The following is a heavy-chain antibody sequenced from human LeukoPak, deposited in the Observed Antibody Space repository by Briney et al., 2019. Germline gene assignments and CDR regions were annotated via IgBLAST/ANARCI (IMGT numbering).Heavy chain of an antibody. Sequence: ASVKVSCKASGYIFTSYGISWVRQAPGQGLEWMGWISAYNGNTNYAQKLQGRVTMTTDTSTSTAYMELRSLRSDDTAVYYCARDRLSRGYCSGGTCPLFDYWGQGTLVTVSS. V-gene: IGHV1-18*04. J-gene: IGHJ4*02. D-gene: IGHD2-15*01. CDR3: ARDRLSRGYCSGGTCPLFDY. CDR1: GYIFTSYG. CDR2: ISAYNGNT.